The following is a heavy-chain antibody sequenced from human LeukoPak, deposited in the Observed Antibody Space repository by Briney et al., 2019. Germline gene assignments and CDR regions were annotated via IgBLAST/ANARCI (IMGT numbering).Heavy chain of an antibody. J-gene: IGHJ3*02. CDR2: MYHTGTS. Sequence: SETLSLTCSVSGASITTYYWNWIRQSPGKGLEWIGYMYHTGTSDYNPSLQSRVTISPDTTNNKVSLTLSSVTAADTAVYYCATTRGYSTNDAFDIWGQGTRVTVSS. CDR3: ATTRGYSTNDAFDI. V-gene: IGHV4-59*01. CDR1: GASITTYY. D-gene: IGHD5-18*01.